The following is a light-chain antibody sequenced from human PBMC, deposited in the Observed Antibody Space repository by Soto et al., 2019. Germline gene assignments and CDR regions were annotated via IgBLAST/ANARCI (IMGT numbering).Light chain of an antibody. Sequence: EIVLTQSPAPLSLSPGERATLSCRASQSVSKFLAWYQQKPGQAPRLLIYDASNRASGIPARFSGSGFGTDFTLTITSLEPEDCAVYYCQQYSNGPSFGPGTQVDIK. V-gene: IGKV3-11*01. CDR1: QSVSKF. CDR3: QQYSNGPS. J-gene: IGKJ3*01. CDR2: DAS.